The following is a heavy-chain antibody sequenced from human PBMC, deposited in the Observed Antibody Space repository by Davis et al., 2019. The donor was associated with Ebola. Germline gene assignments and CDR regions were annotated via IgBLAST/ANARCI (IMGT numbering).Heavy chain of an antibody. CDR2: ISTGGGAI. CDR1: GFTFSDYY. J-gene: IGHJ4*02. V-gene: IGHV3-11*01. Sequence: GALRLSCAASGFTFSDYYMSWIRQAPGKRLEWLSYISTGGGAIYYSDSVKGRFTISRDNAKNSVYLQMNSLRVDDTAVYYCARGPRITMVQGVINFWGQGTLVSVSS. CDR3: ARGPRITMVQGVINF. D-gene: IGHD3-10*01.